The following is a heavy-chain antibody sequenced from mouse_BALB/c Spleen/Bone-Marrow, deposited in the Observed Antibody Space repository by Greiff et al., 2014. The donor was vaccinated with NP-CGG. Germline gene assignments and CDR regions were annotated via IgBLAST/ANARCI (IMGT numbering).Heavy chain of an antibody. V-gene: IGHV1S130*01. CDR2: IHPNSGNT. CDR3: ANYYVSSSY. J-gene: IGHJ2*01. CDR1: GYTFTSSW. D-gene: IGHD1-1*01. Sequence: QVQLQQSGSVLVRPGASVKLSCKASGYTFTSSWMHWAKQRPGQGLEWIGEIHPNSGNTNYNEKFKGKATLTVDTSSSTAYVDLSSRKPEDSAVYYCANYYVSSSYWGQGPTLTVSS.